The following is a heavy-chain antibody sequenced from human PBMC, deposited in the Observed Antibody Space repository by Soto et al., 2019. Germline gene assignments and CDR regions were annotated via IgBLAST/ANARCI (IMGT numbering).Heavy chain of an antibody. J-gene: IGHJ5*02. CDR2: ISPNNGGT. D-gene: IGHD3-22*01. CDR3: AREIVVVKSNWFDP. V-gene: IGHV1-18*01. Sequence: GSVKVSCKASGYTFTSYGISWVRQAPGQGLEWMGWISPNNGGTNYAQKLQGRVTITADESTSTAYMELSSLRSEDTAVYYCAREIVVVKSNWFDPWGQGTLVTVSS. CDR1: GYTFTSYG.